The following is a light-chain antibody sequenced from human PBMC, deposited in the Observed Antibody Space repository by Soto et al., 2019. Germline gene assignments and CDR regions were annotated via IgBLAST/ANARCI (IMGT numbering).Light chain of an antibody. V-gene: IGLV2-14*01. CDR1: NSDVGGYNY. CDR2: DVS. Sequence: QSALTQPASVSGSPGQSITISCTGTNSDVGGYNYVSWYQQHPGKAPKLMIYDVSNRPSGVSSRFSGSKSGNTASLTISGLQAEDEADYYCTSYTSSNTLVFGTGTKLTVL. J-gene: IGLJ1*01. CDR3: TSYTSSNTLV.